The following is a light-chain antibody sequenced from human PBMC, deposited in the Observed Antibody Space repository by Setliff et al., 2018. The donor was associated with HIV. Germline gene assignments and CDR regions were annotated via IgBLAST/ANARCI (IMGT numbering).Light chain of an antibody. CDR3: QQSYNTPLT. V-gene: IGKV1-39*01. J-gene: IGKJ4*01. CDR2: RAS. CDR1: QNIGDY. Sequence: DIQMTQSPSSLYASVGDRVNITCRASQNIGDYLNWYRQRSGKVPKLLIYRASTLQSGVPARFSGSGSGAVFTLSISSLQPEDFATYFCQQSYNTPLTFGGGTKVDIK.